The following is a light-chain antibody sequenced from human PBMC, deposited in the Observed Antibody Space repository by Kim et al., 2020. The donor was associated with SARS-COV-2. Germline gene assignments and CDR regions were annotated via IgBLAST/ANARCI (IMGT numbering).Light chain of an antibody. CDR2: DAS. CDR1: QSISSW. CDR3: QQYNSYLLT. V-gene: IGKV1-5*01. J-gene: IGKJ4*01. Sequence: ASVGDSVTSTCRASQSISSWLAWYQQKPGKAPKLLIYDASSLESGVPSRFSGSGSGTEFPLTISSLQPDDFATYYCQQYNSYLLTFGGGTKVDIK.